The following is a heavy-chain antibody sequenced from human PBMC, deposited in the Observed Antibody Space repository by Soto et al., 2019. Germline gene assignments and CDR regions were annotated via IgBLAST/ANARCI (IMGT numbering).Heavy chain of an antibody. J-gene: IGHJ4*02. D-gene: IGHD3-10*01. CDR2: INHSGST. CDR3: ARAGSYYNPFQY. CDR1: GGSFSGYY. V-gene: IGHV4-34*01. Sequence: QVQLQQWGAGLLKPSETLSLTCAVYGGSFSGYYWSWIRQPPGKGLEWIGEINHSGSTNYNPSLKSRVTLSVDTSKNQFSLKLSSVTAADTAVYYCARAGSYYNPFQYWGQGTLVTVSS.